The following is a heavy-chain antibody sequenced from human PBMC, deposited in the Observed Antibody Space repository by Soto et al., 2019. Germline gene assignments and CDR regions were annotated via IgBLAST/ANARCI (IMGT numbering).Heavy chain of an antibody. Sequence: PGGSLRLSCAASGFTVSDYYMSWIRQAPGKGLEWLSYSSNSGTYTRYADSVKGRFSISRGNAKNSLYLQINSLRGEDTATYYCARSGDNYNALDYWGQGTPVTVSS. J-gene: IGHJ4*02. CDR3: ARSGDNYNALDY. V-gene: IGHV3-11*06. CDR2: SSNSGTYT. D-gene: IGHD1-1*01. CDR1: GFTVSDYY.